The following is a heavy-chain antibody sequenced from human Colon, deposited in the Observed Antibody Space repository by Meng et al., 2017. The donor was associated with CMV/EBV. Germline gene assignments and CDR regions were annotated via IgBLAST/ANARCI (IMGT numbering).Heavy chain of an antibody. CDR1: GFTFSSFA. CDR2: IDSSDRT. D-gene: IGHD5-18*01. CDR3: AKSLVDTAMDLDE. Sequence: GGSLRLSCAASGFTFSSFAMTWVRQAPGEGLEWVSTIDSSDRTYYADSVKGRFTISRDNSMNTLHLQMNSLRAEDTAVYYCAKSLVDTAMDLDEWSQETLVTVSS. V-gene: IGHV3-23*01. J-gene: IGHJ4*02.